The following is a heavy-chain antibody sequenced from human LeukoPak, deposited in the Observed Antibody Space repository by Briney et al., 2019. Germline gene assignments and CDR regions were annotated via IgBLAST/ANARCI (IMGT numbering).Heavy chain of an antibody. D-gene: IGHD3-22*01. V-gene: IGHV4-34*01. CDR1: GGSFSGYY. J-gene: IGHJ5*02. CDR2: INHSGST. CDR3: ASGLGTYYYDSSGYSDWFDP. Sequence: SETLSLTCAVYGGSFSGYYWSWIHQPPGKGLEWIGEINHSGSTNYNPSLKSRVTISVDTSKNQFSLKLSSVTAADTAVYYCASGLGTYYYDSSGYSDWFDPWGQGTLVTVSS.